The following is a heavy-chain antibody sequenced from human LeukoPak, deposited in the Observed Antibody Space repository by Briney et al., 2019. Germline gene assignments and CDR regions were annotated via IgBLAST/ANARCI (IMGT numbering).Heavy chain of an antibody. CDR2: INHSGST. CDR3: ARKGPTKQDPLFGY. V-gene: IGHV4-34*01. J-gene: IGHJ4*02. D-gene: IGHD2-15*01. Sequence: SETLSLTCAVYGGSFSGYYWSWIRQPPGKGLEWIGEINHSGSTNYNPSLKSRVTISVDTSKNQFSLKLSSVTAADTAVYYCARKGPTKQDPLFGYWGQGTLVTVSS. CDR1: GGSFSGYY.